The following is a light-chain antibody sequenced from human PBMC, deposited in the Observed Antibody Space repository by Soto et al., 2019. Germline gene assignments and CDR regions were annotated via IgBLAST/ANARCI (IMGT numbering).Light chain of an antibody. Sequence: EIVMTQSPATLSVSPGERATLSCRASQSVSSNLAWYQQKPGQAPRLLIYGASTRATGIPARFSGSGSGTEFTLTIHSLPFEGFAGYYCQEVNNRPPGGKFRQGTKVEIK. CDR2: GAS. CDR1: QSVSSN. J-gene: IGKJ1*01. CDR3: QEVNNRPPGGK. V-gene: IGKV3-15*01.